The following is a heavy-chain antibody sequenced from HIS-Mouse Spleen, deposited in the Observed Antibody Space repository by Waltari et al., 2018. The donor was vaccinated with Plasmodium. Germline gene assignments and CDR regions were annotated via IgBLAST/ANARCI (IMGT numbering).Heavy chain of an antibody. CDR1: GFTFRSYG. V-gene: IGHV3-30*18. CDR3: AKDRRSSSWYVDY. J-gene: IGHJ4*02. CDR2: ISYDGSNK. D-gene: IGHD6-13*01. Sequence: QVQLVESGGGVVQPGRSLRLSCAASGFTFRSYGMHWVRQAPGKGREWVAGISYDGSNKYYADSGKGRFTISRDNSKNTRYLQMNSLRAEDTAVYYCAKDRRSSSWYVDYWGQGTLVTVSS.